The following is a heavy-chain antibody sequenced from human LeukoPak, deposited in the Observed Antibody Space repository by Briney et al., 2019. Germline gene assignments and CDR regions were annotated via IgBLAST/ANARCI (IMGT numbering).Heavy chain of an antibody. D-gene: IGHD5-12*01. J-gene: IGHJ4*02. Sequence: PGGSLRLSCEASGFTFSAYAMTWVRQAPGKGLEWVSSIGSDNKPHYSESVKGRFAISRDNAKNTLYLQMNSLRAEDTAVYYCAREEDVVGFDYWGQGTLVTVSS. CDR3: AREEDVVGFDY. V-gene: IGHV3-69-1*01. CDR2: IGSDNKP. CDR1: GFTFSAYA.